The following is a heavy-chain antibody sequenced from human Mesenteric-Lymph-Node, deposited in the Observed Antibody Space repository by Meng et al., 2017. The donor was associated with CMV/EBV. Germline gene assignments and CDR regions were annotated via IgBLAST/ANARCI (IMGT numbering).Heavy chain of an antibody. Sequence: GESLKISCAASGFTFSSYSMNWVRQAPGKGLEWVSSISSSSSYIYYADSVKGRFTISRDNAKNSLSLQINNLRAEDTAVYYCARDTSMYSSGWYAKDYYYYGMDVWGQGTTVTVSS. CDR2: ISSSSSYI. J-gene: IGHJ6*02. CDR3: ARDTSMYSSGWYAKDYYYYGMDV. D-gene: IGHD6-19*01. CDR1: GFTFSSYS. V-gene: IGHV3-21*01.